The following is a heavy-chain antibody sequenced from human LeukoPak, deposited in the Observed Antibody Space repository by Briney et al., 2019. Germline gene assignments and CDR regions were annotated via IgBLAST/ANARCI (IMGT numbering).Heavy chain of an antibody. Sequence: SETLSLTCAVYGGSFSGYYWSWIRQPPGKGLEWIGEINHSGSTNYNPSLKSRVTISVDTSKNQFSLKLSSVTAADTAVYYCARRALYGSGRYYYYYYMDVWGKGTTVTVSS. V-gene: IGHV4-34*01. CDR3: ARRALYGSGRYYYYYYMDV. J-gene: IGHJ6*03. CDR1: GGSFSGYY. CDR2: INHSGST. D-gene: IGHD3-10*01.